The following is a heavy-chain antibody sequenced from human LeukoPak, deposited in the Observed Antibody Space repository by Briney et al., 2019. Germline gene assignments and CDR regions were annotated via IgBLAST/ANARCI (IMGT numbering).Heavy chain of an antibody. CDR1: AGSLSGHY. Sequence: SETLSHICSLSAGSLSGHYWSCFGQPPGKGLEWIGYFYYSGNTNYHPSLKSRVTISVDASKNQFSLKVNSVTSADKAVYYCARGEGERYYVNFFYYWGHGNFVTVSS. V-gene: IGHV4-59*11. CDR2: FYYSGNT. CDR3: ARGEGERYYVNFFYY. J-gene: IGHJ4*01. D-gene: IGHD1-26*01.